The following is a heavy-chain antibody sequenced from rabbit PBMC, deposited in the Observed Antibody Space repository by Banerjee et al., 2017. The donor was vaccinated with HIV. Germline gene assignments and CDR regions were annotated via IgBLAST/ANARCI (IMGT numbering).Heavy chain of an antibody. J-gene: IGHJ4*01. V-gene: IGHV1S45*01. CDR2: IYTGSGNT. CDR3: ARGDDGDPSDGYALSL. CDR1: GFSFSSSYW. D-gene: IGHD6-1*01. Sequence: QEQLEESGGDLVKPEGSLTLTCTASGFSFSSSYWICWVRQAPGKGLEWIGCIYTGSGNTAYASWAKGRFTISSHNAQNTLYLQLNSLTAADTATYFCARGDDGDPSDGYALSLWGPGTLVTVS.